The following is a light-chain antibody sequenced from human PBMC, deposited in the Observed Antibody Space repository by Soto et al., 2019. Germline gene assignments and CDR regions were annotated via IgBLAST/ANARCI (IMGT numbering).Light chain of an antibody. V-gene: IGKV3-15*01. CDR1: QSISSN. CDR2: EAS. J-gene: IGKJ4*01. Sequence: EIGMTQSPSTLSVSPGERATLSCRASQSISSNLAWYQQKPGQAPRLLIYEASTRATGVPARFSGSGSGTEFSLTISSLQSEDFAVYYCQRYDNWPLTFGGGTKV. CDR3: QRYDNWPLT.